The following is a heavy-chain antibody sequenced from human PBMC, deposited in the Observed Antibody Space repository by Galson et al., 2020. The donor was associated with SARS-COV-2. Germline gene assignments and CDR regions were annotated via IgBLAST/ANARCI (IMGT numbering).Heavy chain of an antibody. CDR1: GFTFSDYY. CDR2: ISSSGSTI. CDR3: ARQTTVDDSSDAFDI. V-gene: IGHV3-11*01. J-gene: IGHJ3*02. D-gene: IGHD4-4*01. Sequence: SCAASGFTFSDYYMSWIRQAPGKGLEWVSYISSSGSTIYYADSVKGRFTISRDNAKNSLYLQMNSLRAEDTAVYYCARQTTVDDSSDAFDIWGQGTMVTVSS.